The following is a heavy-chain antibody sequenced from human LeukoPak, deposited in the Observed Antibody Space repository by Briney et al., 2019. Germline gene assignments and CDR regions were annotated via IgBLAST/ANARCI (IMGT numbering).Heavy chain of an antibody. CDR3: ARVLHSYSSGWYFDY. V-gene: IGHV1-69*04. D-gene: IGHD6-19*01. Sequence: ASVKVSCKASGGTFSSYAISWVRQAPGQGLEWMGRVIPILGIANYAQKFQGRVTITADKSTSTAYMELSSLRSEDTAVYYCARVLHSYSSGWYFDYWGQGTLVTVSS. CDR2: VIPILGIA. J-gene: IGHJ4*02. CDR1: GGTFSSYA.